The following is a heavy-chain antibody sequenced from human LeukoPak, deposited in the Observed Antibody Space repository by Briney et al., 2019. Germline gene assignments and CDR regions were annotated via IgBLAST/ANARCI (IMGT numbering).Heavy chain of an antibody. J-gene: IGHJ4*02. D-gene: IGHD2-2*01. Sequence: ASVKVSCKASGYTFTSYAISWVRQAPGQGLEWMGGIIPIFGTANYAQKFQGRVTITADESTSTAYMELSSLRSEDTAVYYCARERARVGYCSSTSCYFDYWGQGTLVTVSS. CDR2: IIPIFGTA. CDR3: ARERARVGYCSSTSCYFDY. CDR1: GYTFTSYA. V-gene: IGHV1-69*13.